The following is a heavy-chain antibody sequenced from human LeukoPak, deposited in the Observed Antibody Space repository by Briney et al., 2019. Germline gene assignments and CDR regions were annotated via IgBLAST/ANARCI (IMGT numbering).Heavy chain of an antibody. J-gene: IGHJ4*02. CDR1: GFTVSSSY. Sequence: GGSLRLSCAASGFTVSSSYMSWVRQAPGKGLECVSVIYSGGSTYYADSVKGRFTISRDNSKNTLYLQMNSLRAEDTAVYYCARYPSDQYYFDYWGQGTLVTVSS. V-gene: IGHV3-53*01. CDR2: IYSGGST. CDR3: ARYPSDQYYFDY.